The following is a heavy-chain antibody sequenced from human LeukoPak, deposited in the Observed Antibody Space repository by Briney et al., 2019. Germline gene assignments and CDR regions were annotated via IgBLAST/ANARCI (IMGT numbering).Heavy chain of an antibody. CDR2: ISWNSGSI. CDR3: AKDASYGDYVR. CDR1: GFTFDDYA. D-gene: IGHD4-17*01. J-gene: IGHJ4*02. V-gene: IGHV3-9*01. Sequence: GRSLRLSCAASGFTFDDYAMPWVRQAPGKGLEWVSGISWNSGSIGYADSVKGRFTISRDNAKNSLYLQMNSRRAEDTSLYYCAKDASYGDYVRWGQGTLVTVSS.